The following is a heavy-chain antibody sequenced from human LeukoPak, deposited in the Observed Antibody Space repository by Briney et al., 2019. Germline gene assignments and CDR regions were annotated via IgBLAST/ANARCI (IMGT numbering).Heavy chain of an antibody. Sequence: GGSLRLSCAASGSTFSSYGMHWVRQAPGKGPEWVAAISHDGSNKYYADSVKGRFTVSRDNSKNTLYLQMNSLRAEDTAVYYCAKDGYDGSGAYIDYWGQGTLVTVPS. V-gene: IGHV3-30*18. CDR2: ISHDGSNK. CDR1: GSTFSSYG. CDR3: AKDGYDGSGAYIDY. J-gene: IGHJ4*02. D-gene: IGHD3-22*01.